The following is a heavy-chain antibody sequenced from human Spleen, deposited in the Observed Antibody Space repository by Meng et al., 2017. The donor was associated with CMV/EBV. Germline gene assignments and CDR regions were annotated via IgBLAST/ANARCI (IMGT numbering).Heavy chain of an antibody. D-gene: IGHD3-3*01. V-gene: IGHV1-69*16. Sequence: SGGTFNTYTFSWVRQAPGQGLEWMGGIIPVLGATNYAQNFQGRVTITTDEATNTVYMELSSLRYDDTAVYYCARDPLNNDFWSLYYDHWGQGTLVTVSS. CDR3: ARDPLNNDFWSLYYDH. CDR2: IIPVLGAT. CDR1: GGTFNTYT. J-gene: IGHJ4*02.